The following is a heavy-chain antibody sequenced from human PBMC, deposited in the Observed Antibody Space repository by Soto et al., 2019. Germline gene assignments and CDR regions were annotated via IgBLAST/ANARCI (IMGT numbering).Heavy chain of an antibody. CDR1: GGSFSSGAYS. Sequence: PSETLSLTCSVSGGSFSSGAYSWSGLRQPAGKVLKWIGYIYYSGRTYYNPSLKSRVTISVDTSKNQFSLKLSSVTAADTAVYYCAREPNRIWFGESRSWFDPWGQGTLVTVSS. J-gene: IGHJ5*02. V-gene: IGHV4-30-4*01. CDR3: AREPNRIWFGESRSWFDP. CDR2: IYYSGRT. D-gene: IGHD3-10*01.